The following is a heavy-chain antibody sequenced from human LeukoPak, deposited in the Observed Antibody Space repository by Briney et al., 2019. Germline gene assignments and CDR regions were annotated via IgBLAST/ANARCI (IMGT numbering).Heavy chain of an antibody. CDR1: GGSFSGYY. V-gene: IGHV4-34*01. Sequence: SETLSLTCAVYGGSFSGYYWSWIRQPPGKGLEWIGEINHSGSTNYNPSLKSRVTISVDTSKNQFSLKLSSVTAADTAVYYCARVNILTGYAFDIWGQGTMVTVSS. CDR3: ARVNILTGYAFDI. J-gene: IGHJ3*02. D-gene: IGHD3-9*01. CDR2: INHSGST.